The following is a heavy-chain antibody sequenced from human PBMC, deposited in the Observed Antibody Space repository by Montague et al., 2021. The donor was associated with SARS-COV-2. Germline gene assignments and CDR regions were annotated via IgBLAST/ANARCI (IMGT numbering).Heavy chain of an antibody. CDR1: GDSVSSNSAA. J-gene: IGHJ6*03. V-gene: IGHV6-1*01. CDR2: TYYRSKWYN. Sequence: CAISGDSVSSNSAAWNWIRQSPSRGLEWLGRTYYRSKWYNDYAVSVKSRITINPDTSKNQFSLKLTSVAAADTAVCYCARLRDGVVPSPILGVGPYYSYYDMDVWGRGTTVTVSS. CDR3: ARLRDGVVPSPILGVGPYYSYYDMDV. D-gene: IGHD3-10*01.